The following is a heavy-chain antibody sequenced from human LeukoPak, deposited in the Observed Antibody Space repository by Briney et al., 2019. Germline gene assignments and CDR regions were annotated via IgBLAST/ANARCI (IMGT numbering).Heavy chain of an antibody. D-gene: IGHD3-22*01. J-gene: IGHJ3*02. V-gene: IGHV3-30*02. Sequence: GGSLRLSCAASGFTFSSYGMHWVRQAPGKGLELVAFIRYDGSNKYYVDSVKGRFTISRDNSKNTLYPQMNSLRAEDTAVYYCAKRYDRAPHDAFDIWGQGTMVTVSS. CDR3: AKRYDRAPHDAFDI. CDR2: IRYDGSNK. CDR1: GFTFSSYG.